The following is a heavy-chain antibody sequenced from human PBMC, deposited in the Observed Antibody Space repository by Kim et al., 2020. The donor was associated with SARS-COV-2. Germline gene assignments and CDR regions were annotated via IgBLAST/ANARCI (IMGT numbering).Heavy chain of an antibody. V-gene: IGHV3-23*01. CDR1: GFTFSSYA. J-gene: IGHJ6*02. Sequence: GGSLRLSCAASGFTFSSYAMSWVRQAPGKGLEWVSAISGSGGSTYYADSVKGRFTISRDNSKNTLYLQMNSLRAEDTAVYYCAKAPASYSSSRMDVWGQGTTVTVSS. D-gene: IGHD6-13*01. CDR2: ISGSGGST. CDR3: AKAPASYSSSRMDV.